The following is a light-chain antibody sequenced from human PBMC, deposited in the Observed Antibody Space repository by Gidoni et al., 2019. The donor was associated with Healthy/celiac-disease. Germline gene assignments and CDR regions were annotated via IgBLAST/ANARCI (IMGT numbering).Light chain of an antibody. V-gene: IGKV1-39*01. CDR1: QSISIY. Sequence: DIHMTQSPSSLSASVGDRVTITCRASQSISIYLNWYQQKPGKAPKLLIYAASSLQSGVPSRFSGSGSGTDFTLTISSLQPEDFATYDCQQSDSTARTFXQXTKLEIK. J-gene: IGKJ2*01. CDR2: AAS. CDR3: QQSDSTART.